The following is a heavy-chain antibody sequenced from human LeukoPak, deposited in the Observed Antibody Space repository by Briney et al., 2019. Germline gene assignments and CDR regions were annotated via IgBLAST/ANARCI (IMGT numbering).Heavy chain of an antibody. CDR1: GYTFTGYY. CDR3: ARDGYYDSSGYDY. J-gene: IGHJ4*02. V-gene: IGHV1-2*06. Sequence: ASVKVSCKASGYTFTGYYMHWVRQAPGQGLEWMGRINPNSGGTNYAQKFQGRVTMTRDTSISTAYMELSRLRSDDTAVYYCARDGYYDSSGYDYWGQGTLVTVSS. D-gene: IGHD3-22*01. CDR2: INPNSGGT.